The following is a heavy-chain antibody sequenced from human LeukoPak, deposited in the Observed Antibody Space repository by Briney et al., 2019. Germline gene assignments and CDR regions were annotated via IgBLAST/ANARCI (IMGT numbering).Heavy chain of an antibody. J-gene: IGHJ5*02. D-gene: IGHD6-19*01. V-gene: IGHV4-59*08. CDR3: ARTTYSSGWTGDWFDP. Sequence: SETLSLTCTVSGGSISSYYWSWIRQPPGKGLEWIGYIYYSGSTNYNPYLKSRVTISVDTSKNQFSLKLSSVTAADTAVYYCARTTYSSGWTGDWFDPWGQGTLVTVSS. CDR1: GGSISSYY. CDR2: IYYSGST.